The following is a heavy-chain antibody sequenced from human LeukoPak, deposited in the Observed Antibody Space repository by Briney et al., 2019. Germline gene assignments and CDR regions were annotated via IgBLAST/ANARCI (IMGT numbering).Heavy chain of an antibody. J-gene: IGHJ6*03. CDR2: IYTSGST. D-gene: IGHD2-2*02. CDR1: GGSISSYY. Sequence: SETLSLTCTVSGGSISSYYWSWIRQPAGKGLEWIGRIYTSGSTNYNPPLKSRVTMSVDTSKNQFSLKLSSVTAADTAVYYCARGQVPAAISYYYYMDVWGKGTTVTVSS. CDR3: ARGQVPAAISYYYYMDV. V-gene: IGHV4-4*07.